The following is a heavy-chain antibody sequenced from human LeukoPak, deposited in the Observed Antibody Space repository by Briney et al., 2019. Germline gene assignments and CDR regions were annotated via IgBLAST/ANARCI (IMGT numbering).Heavy chain of an antibody. D-gene: IGHD4-11*01. Sequence: GGSLRLSCAASRFTFSGYSMNWVRQAPGKGLEWVSSISTYTSYIYYADSVKGRFTISRDNAKNSLYLQMNSLRADDTAVYYCARKSNYHFDYWGQGTRVTVSS. V-gene: IGHV3-21*01. CDR2: ISTYTSYI. CDR3: ARKSNYHFDY. J-gene: IGHJ4*02. CDR1: RFTFSGYS.